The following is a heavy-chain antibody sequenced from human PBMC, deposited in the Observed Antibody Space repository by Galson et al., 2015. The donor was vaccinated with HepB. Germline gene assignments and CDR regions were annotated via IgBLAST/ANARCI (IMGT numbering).Heavy chain of an antibody. CDR3: AKDGRPGGGHDDYGNY. CDR1: QFTFSAYG. V-gene: IGHV3-30*18. D-gene: IGHD4-17*01. Sequence: SLRLSCATSQFTFSAYGMHWVRQAPGKGLEWVAIISFDGSEKYYADSVKGRFTISRDNSRNTLYLQMNNLRPEDTTVYYCAKDGRPGGGHDDYGNYWGQGALVTVSS. CDR2: ISFDGSEK. J-gene: IGHJ4*02.